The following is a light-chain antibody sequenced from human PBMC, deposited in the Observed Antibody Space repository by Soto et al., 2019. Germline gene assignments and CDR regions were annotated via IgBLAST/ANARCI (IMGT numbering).Light chain of an antibody. J-gene: IGKJ4*01. CDR3: QQYNKWPLT. CDR1: QSVTSD. Sequence: EIVITQSPATLSVSPGERASLSCRASQSVTSDLAWYQQKPGHAPRLLIYGVSTRATGIPARFSGSGSGTEFTLTISSLQSEDFAVYYCQQYNKWPLTFGGGTKVDIK. V-gene: IGKV3-15*01. CDR2: GVS.